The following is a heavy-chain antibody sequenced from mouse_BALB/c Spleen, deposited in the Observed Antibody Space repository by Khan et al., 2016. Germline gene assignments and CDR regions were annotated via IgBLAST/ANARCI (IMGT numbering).Heavy chain of an antibody. Sequence: VQLQQSGAELVKPGASVKSSCTASGFNIKDTYMHWVKQRPEQGLEWIGRIDPANGNTKYDPKFQGKATITADTSSNTAYLQLSSLTSEDTAVYYCARGDSLDYWGQGTTLTVSS. CDR1: GFNIKDTY. CDR2: IDPANGNT. J-gene: IGHJ2*01. V-gene: IGHV14-3*02. CDR3: ARGDSLDY.